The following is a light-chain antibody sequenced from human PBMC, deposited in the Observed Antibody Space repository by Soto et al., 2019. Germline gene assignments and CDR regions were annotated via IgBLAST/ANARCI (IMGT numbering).Light chain of an antibody. CDR3: QQLKT. J-gene: IGKJ1*01. CDR2: AAS. CDR1: QGISSY. Sequence: IQLTQSPSSLSASVGDRVTITCRASQGISSYLAWYQQKPGKAPKLLIYAASTLQSGVPSRFSGSGSGTDFTLTISSLQPEYFATYYCQQLKTFGQGTKVEIK. V-gene: IGKV1-9*01.